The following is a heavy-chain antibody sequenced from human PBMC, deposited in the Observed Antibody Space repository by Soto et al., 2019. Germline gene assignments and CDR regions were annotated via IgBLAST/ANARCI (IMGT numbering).Heavy chain of an antibody. J-gene: IGHJ1*01. CDR3: ATDGGSRIQLWPTGYFQH. CDR2: FDPEDGET. D-gene: IGHD5-18*01. Sequence: ASVKVSCKVSGYTLTELSMHWVRQAPGKGLEWMGGFDPEDGETIYAQKFQGRVTMTEDTSTDTAYMELSSLRSEDTAVYYCATDGGSRIQLWPTGYFQHWGQGTLVTVSS. V-gene: IGHV1-24*01. CDR1: GYTLTELS.